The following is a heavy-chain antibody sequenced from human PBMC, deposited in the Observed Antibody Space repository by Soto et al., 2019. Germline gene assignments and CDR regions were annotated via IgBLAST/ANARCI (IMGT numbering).Heavy chain of an antibody. CDR2: ISSDGGDK. J-gene: IGHJ4*02. V-gene: IGHV3-30-3*01. Sequence: QVQLVESGGGVVQPGRSLRLSCVASGFTFRNYAMHWVRQAPGKGLEWVTVISSDGGDKYYADSVKGRFTISRDNSKNTLYLQMNGLRPEDTAVYYCAKDHDLGAAEYDFDYWGQGTLVTVSS. CDR1: GFTFRNYA. CDR3: AKDHDLGAAEYDFDY. D-gene: IGHD6-13*01.